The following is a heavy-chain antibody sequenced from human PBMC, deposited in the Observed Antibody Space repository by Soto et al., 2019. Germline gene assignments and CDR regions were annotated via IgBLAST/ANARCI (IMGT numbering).Heavy chain of an antibody. Sequence: GGSLRLSCAASGFTFSSYGMHWVRQAPGKGLEWVAVISYDGSNKYYADSVKGRFTISRDNSKNTLYLQMNSLRAEDTAVYYCAKEPPIIVATTPYFDYWGQGT. V-gene: IGHV3-30*18. CDR3: AKEPPIIVATTPYFDY. CDR1: GFTFSSYG. CDR2: ISYDGSNK. D-gene: IGHD5-12*01. J-gene: IGHJ4*02.